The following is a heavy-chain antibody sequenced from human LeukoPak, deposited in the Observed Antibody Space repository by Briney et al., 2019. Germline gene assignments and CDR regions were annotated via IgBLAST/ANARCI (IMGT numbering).Heavy chain of an antibody. V-gene: IGHV3-23*01. CDR3: ARDWRDSSGKFPNDAFDI. D-gene: IGHD3-22*01. CDR2: ISGSAGRT. Sequence: AGGSLRLSCAASRFTFSSYAMSWVRQAPGKGLEWVSGISGSAGRTYYADSVKGRFTISRDNAKNSLYLQMNSLRAEDTAVYYCARDWRDSSGKFPNDAFDIWGQGTMVTVSS. J-gene: IGHJ3*02. CDR1: RFTFSSYA.